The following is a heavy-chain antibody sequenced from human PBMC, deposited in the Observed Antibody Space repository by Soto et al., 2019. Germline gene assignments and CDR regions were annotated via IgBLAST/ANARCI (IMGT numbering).Heavy chain of an antibody. J-gene: IGHJ6*02. V-gene: IGHV3-72*01. CDR1: GLIFGDYH. CDR3: AMLGGWSGGSSGMDV. CDR2: IRRKANSYTT. D-gene: IGHD6-19*01. Sequence: PGGSLSLPCAASGLIFGDYHRDWVRQAPGKGLEWVGRIRRKANSYTTEYAASVKGRFTISRDDSKNSLYLQMNSLKSEDTAVYYCAMLGGWSGGSSGMDVWGQGTTVTV.